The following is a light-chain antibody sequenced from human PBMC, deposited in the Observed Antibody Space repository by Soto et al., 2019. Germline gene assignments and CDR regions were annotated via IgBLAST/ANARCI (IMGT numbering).Light chain of an antibody. J-gene: IGLJ1*01. CDR1: SSDVGGYNY. V-gene: IGLV2-11*01. CDR3: SSYTSSSTYV. CDR2: DVS. Sequence: QSVLTQPRSVSGSPGQSVTISCTGTSSDVGGYNYVSWYQQHPGKAPKLMIYDVSKRPSGVPDRFSGFKSGNTASLTISGLQAEDEAVYYCSSYTSSSTYVFGTGTKVTVL.